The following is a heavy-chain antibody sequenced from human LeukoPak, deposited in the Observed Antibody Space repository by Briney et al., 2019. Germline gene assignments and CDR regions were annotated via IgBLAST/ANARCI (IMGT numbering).Heavy chain of an antibody. Sequence: KPGGSLGLSCAASGFTFSSYSMTWVRQAPGKGLEWVSSISSSSSYIYYADSVKGRFTISRDNAKNSLYLQMNSLRAEDTAVYYCAVTYTYDFWSGYNFDYWGQGTLVTVSS. J-gene: IGHJ4*02. V-gene: IGHV3-21*04. CDR3: AVTYTYDFWSGYNFDY. CDR2: ISSSSSYI. CDR1: GFTFSSYS. D-gene: IGHD3-3*01.